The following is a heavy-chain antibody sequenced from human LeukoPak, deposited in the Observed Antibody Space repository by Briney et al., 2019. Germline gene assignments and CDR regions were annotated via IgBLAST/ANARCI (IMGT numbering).Heavy chain of an antibody. J-gene: IGHJ4*02. CDR3: ARVPRSYYDSSGYYLDY. D-gene: IGHD3-22*01. Sequence: SETLSLTCAVSGGSISSSNWWSWVRQPPGKGLEWIGEIYHSGSTNYNPSLKSRVTISVDKSKNQFSLKLSSVTAADTAVYYCARVPRSYYDSSGYYLDYWGQGTLVTVSS. CDR2: IYHSGST. CDR1: GGSISSSNW. V-gene: IGHV4-4*02.